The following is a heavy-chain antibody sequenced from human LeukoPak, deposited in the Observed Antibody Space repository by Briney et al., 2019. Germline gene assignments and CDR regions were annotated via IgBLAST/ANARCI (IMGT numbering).Heavy chain of an antibody. J-gene: IGHJ4*02. CDR3: AKDQQLQPFHY. D-gene: IGHD2-2*01. CDR1: GFIFSTYG. Sequence: GGSLRLSCAASGFIFSTYGMHWDRQAPGKGLEWVAFIQFDGSNEHYADSVKGRFTISRDNSKNTLYLQLNSLRPEDTSVYYCAKDQQLQPFHYWGQGTLVTVSS. CDR2: IQFDGSNE. V-gene: IGHV3-30*02.